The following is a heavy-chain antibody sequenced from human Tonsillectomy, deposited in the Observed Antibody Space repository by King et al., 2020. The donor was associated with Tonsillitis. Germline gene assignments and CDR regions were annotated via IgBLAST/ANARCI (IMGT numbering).Heavy chain of an antibody. CDR3: ASLIIGYCTNGVCPADYYYYGMDV. V-gene: IGHV3-21*01. J-gene: IGHJ6*02. Sequence: QLVQSGGGLVKPGGSLRLSCAASGFTFSSYSMNWVRQAPGKGLEWVSSISSSSSYIYYADSVKSRFTISRDNAKNSLYLQMNSLRAEDTAVYYCASLIIGYCTNGVCPADYYYYGMDVWGQGTTVTVSS. D-gene: IGHD2-8*01. CDR2: ISSSSSYI. CDR1: GFTFSSYS.